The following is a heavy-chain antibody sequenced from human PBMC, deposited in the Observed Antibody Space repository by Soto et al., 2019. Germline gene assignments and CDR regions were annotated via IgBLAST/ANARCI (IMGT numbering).Heavy chain of an antibody. CDR1: GYTFTGYY. J-gene: IGHJ4*02. CDR3: ARVVYYDFWGGYYFDY. CDR2: INPNSGGT. D-gene: IGHD3-3*01. V-gene: IGHV1-2*02. Sequence: ASVKVSCKASGYTFTGYYMHWVRQAPGQGLEWMGWINPNSGGTNYAQKFQGRVTMTRDTSISTAYMELSRLRSDDTAVYYCARVVYYDFWGGYYFDYWGQGTLVTVSS.